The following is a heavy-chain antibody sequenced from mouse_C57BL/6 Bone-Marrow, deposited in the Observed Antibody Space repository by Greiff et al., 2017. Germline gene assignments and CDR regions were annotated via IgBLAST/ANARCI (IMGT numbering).Heavy chain of an antibody. V-gene: IGHV5-6*01. CDR2: ISSGGSYT. CDR1: GFTFSSYG. Sequence: EVQGVESGGDLVKPGGSLKLSCAASGFTFSSYGMSWVRQTPDKRLEWVANISSGGSYTYYPDSVKGRFTISRDNAKNTLYLQMSSLKSEDTAMYYCARHGYFDVWGTGTTVTVSS. J-gene: IGHJ1*03. CDR3: ARHGYFDV.